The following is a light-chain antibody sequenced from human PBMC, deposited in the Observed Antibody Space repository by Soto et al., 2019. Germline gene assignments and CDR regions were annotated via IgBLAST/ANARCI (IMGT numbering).Light chain of an antibody. J-gene: IGLJ2*01. CDR3: SSYTSSSTVV. Sequence: QAASVSGSPGQSITISCTGTSSDVGGYNYVSWYQQHPGKAPKLMIYDVSNRPSGVSNRFSGSKSGNTASLTISGLQAEDEADYYCSSYTSSSTVVFGGGTKLTVL. CDR1: SSDVGGYNY. CDR2: DVS. V-gene: IGLV2-14*01.